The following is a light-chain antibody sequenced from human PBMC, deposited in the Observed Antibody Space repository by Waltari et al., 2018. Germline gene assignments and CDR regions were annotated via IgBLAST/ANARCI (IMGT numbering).Light chain of an antibody. J-gene: IGLJ2*01. CDR2: KTG. CDR3: AAWDNSLNGVV. Sequence: QSMLTQPPSVSGTPGLRVTISCSGGSSNVERNTVSWYQHLPGAAPTLLIFKTGHRPSGSPDRFSGSKSGASASLAISGLQPEDEADYYCAAWDNSLNGVVFGGGTRLTVL. CDR1: SSNVERNT. V-gene: IGLV1-44*01.